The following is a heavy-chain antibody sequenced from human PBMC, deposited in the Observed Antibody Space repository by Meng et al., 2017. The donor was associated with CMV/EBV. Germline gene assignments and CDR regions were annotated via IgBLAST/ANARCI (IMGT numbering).Heavy chain of an antibody. CDR1: GYTFTGYY. CDR2: INPNSCGT. Sequence: ASVKVSCKASGYTFTGYYMHWLRQAPGQGLEWMGWINPNSCGTNYAQKFQGRVTMTRDTSISTAYMELSRLRSDDTAVYYCARTPMVRGVISHFDYWGQGTLVTVSS. J-gene: IGHJ4*02. CDR3: ARTPMVRGVISHFDY. V-gene: IGHV1-2*02. D-gene: IGHD3-10*01.